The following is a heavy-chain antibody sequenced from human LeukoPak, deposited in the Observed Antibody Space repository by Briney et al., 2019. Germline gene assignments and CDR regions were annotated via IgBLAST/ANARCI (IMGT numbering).Heavy chain of an antibody. CDR2: ISPYNGNT. Sequence: GASVKVSCKASGYTFTAYYIHWVRQAPGQGLEWMGWISPYNGNTNYAQRFQGRVTMTTDTSTSTAYMELRSLRFDDTAVYYCARDGGYFDYRGRGTLVTVSS. CDR1: GYTFTAYY. J-gene: IGHJ4*02. CDR3: ARDGGYFDY. V-gene: IGHV1-18*04.